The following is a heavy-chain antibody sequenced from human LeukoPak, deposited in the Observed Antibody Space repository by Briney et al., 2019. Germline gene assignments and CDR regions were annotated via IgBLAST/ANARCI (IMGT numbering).Heavy chain of an antibody. Sequence: ASVKVSCKASGYTFTSYYTHWARQAPGQGLEWMGIINPSGGSTSYAQKFQGRVTTTRDTSTSTVYMELSSLRSEDTAVYYCAREQYSNYVDLWGQGTLVTVSS. CDR1: GYTFTSYY. D-gene: IGHD4-11*01. V-gene: IGHV1-46*01. CDR3: AREQYSNYVDL. CDR2: INPSGGST. J-gene: IGHJ4*02.